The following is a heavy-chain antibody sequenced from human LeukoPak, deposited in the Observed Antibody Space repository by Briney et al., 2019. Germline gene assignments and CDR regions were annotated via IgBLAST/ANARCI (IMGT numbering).Heavy chain of an antibody. D-gene: IGHD4/OR15-4a*01. Sequence: PSETLSLTCTVSGGSIRSSSYYWAWIRQPPGKGLEWIGSIYYSGSTYYNPSLKSRVTVSVDTSKNQFSLKLSSVTAADTAVYYCAGHALTPRAFDIWGQGTMVTVSS. CDR3: AGHALTPRAFDI. J-gene: IGHJ3*02. CDR2: IYYSGST. CDR1: GGSIRSSSYY. V-gene: IGHV4-39*01.